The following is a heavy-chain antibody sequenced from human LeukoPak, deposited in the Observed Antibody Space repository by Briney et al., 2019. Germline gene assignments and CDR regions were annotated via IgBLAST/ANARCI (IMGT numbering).Heavy chain of an antibody. CDR1: GGSISSSSYY. Sequence: SSETLSLTCTVSGGSISSSSYYWGWIRQPPGKGLEWIATIYYSGNTYYNPSLKSRVTISVDRSKNQFSLKLSSVTAADTAVYYCARGYCSSTSCFNWFDPWGQGTLVTVSS. CDR3: ARGYCSSTSCFNWFDP. V-gene: IGHV4-39*01. D-gene: IGHD2-2*01. J-gene: IGHJ5*02. CDR2: IYYSGNT.